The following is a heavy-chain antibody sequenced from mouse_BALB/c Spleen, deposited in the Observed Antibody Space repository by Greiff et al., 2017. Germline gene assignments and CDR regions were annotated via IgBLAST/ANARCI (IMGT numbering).Heavy chain of an antibody. J-gene: IGHJ4*01. D-gene: IGHD3-1*01. CDR2: IDPSDSET. Sequence: QVQLQQPGAELVKPGAPVKLSCKASGYTFTSYWMNWVKQRPGRGLEWIGRIDPSDSETHYNQKFKDKATLTVDKSSSTAYIQLSSLTSEDSAVYYCAREQLAMDYWGQGTSVTVSS. V-gene: IGHV1-69*02. CDR3: AREQLAMDY. CDR1: GYTFTSYW.